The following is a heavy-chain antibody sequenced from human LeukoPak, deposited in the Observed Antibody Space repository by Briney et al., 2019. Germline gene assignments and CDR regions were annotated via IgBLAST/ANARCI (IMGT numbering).Heavy chain of an antibody. V-gene: IGHV4-61*02. Sequence: SETLSLTCTVSGGSISSGSYYWSWIRQPAGTGLEWIGRMYTSGSTNYNPSLKSRVTISVDTSKNQFSLKLSSVTAADTAVYYCARARPRSYYASGTSYYYYYMDVWGKGTTVTISS. CDR3: ARARPRSYYASGTSYYYYYMDV. CDR2: MYTSGST. D-gene: IGHD3-10*01. CDR1: GGSISSGSYY. J-gene: IGHJ6*03.